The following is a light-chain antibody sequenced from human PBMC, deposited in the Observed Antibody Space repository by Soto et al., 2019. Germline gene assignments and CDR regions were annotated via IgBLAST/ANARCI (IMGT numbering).Light chain of an antibody. Sequence: QSALTQPASVSGSPGQSITISCTGTSSDVGTYRLFSWYQQHPGKAPKLMIYKVSKRPAVISNRFSGSKSGNTASLTISGLQAEDEADYFGGSYAGSSTTGVFGGGTKLTVL. CDR3: GSYAGSSTTGV. V-gene: IGLV2-23*02. CDR2: KVS. J-gene: IGLJ3*02. CDR1: SSDVGTYRL.